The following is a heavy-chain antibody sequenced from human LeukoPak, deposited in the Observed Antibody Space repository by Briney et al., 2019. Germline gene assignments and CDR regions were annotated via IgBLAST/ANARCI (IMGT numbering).Heavy chain of an antibody. D-gene: IGHD1-14*01. J-gene: IGHJ5*02. CDR1: GYSFTSYW. CDR2: VYPAGSRI. Sequence: GESLKISCKGSGYSFTSYWIGWVRQMPGKGLEWMGIVYPAGSRIHYSPSFQGQVTMSVDRSISTAYLQWMSLKASDTAMYFCARRKFSDTWFDPWGQGTLVTVSS. V-gene: IGHV5-51*01. CDR3: ARRKFSDTWFDP.